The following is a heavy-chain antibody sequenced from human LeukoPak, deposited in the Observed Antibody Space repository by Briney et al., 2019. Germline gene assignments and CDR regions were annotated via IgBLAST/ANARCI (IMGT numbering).Heavy chain of an antibody. D-gene: IGHD3-22*01. V-gene: IGHV3-7*01. CDR2: IKQDGSEK. Sequence: GGSLRLSCEGSAFIFSSYWMSWVRQAPGKGLEWVANIKQDGSEKYYVDSVKGRFTISRDNAKNSLYLQMNSLRAEDTAVYYCARDKSVYYDTSGSRLDYWGQGTLVTVSS. J-gene: IGHJ4*02. CDR1: AFIFSSYW. CDR3: ARDKSVYYDTSGSRLDY.